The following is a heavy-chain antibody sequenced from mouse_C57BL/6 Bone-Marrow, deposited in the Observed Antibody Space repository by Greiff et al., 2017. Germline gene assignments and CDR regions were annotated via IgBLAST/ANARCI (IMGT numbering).Heavy chain of an antibody. CDR2: IDPENGDT. D-gene: IGHD1-1*01. Sequence: EVQLQESGAELVRPGASVKLSCTASGFNIKDDYMHWVKQRPEQGLEWIGWIDPENGDTEYASKFQGKATITADTSSNTAYLQLSSLTSEDTAVYYCTTLLAWFAYWGQGTLVTVSA. CDR3: TTLLAWFAY. CDR1: GFNIKDDY. V-gene: IGHV14-4*01. J-gene: IGHJ3*01.